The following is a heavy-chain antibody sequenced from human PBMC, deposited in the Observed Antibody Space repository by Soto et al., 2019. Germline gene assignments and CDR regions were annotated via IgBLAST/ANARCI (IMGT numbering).Heavy chain of an antibody. CDR2: MNPNSGNT. CDR3: ARGEEDYYGSGSYRMDV. V-gene: IGHV1-8*01. Sequence: ASVKVSCKASGYTFTSYDINWVRQATGQGLEWMGWMNPNSGNTGYAQKFQGRVTMTRNTSISTAYMELSSLRSEDTAVYYCARGEEDYYGSGSYRMDVWGKGTTVTVS. CDR1: GYTFTSYD. D-gene: IGHD3-10*01. J-gene: IGHJ6*03.